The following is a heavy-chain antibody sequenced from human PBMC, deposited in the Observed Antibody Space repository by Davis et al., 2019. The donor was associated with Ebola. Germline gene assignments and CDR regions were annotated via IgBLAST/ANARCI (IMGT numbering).Heavy chain of an antibody. Sequence: ASVKVSCKASGYTFTSYAMHWVRQAPGQRLEWMGWINAGNGNTKYSEKFQGRVTVTSDTSASTAYMELSSLRSEDTAVYYCARGGSYYGSGPKGGRYGMDVWGQGTTVTVSS. V-gene: IGHV1-3*01. CDR1: GYTFTSYA. CDR2: INAGNGNT. D-gene: IGHD3-10*01. J-gene: IGHJ6*02. CDR3: ARGGSYYGSGPKGGRYGMDV.